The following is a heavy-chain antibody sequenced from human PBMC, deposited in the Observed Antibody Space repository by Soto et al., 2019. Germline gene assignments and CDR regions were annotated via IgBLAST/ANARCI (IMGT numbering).Heavy chain of an antibody. J-gene: IGHJ5*02. CDR3: TRDASRDSSARGWFDP. CDR2: ISSNSAYI. CDR1: GFTFRSFT. Sequence: VGSLRLSGAASGFTFRSFTMNWVRQAPGKGLEWVSTISSNSAYIYYTDALRGRFTISRDNAKNSLHLQMNSLRAEDTAVYYCTRDASRDSSARGWFDPWGPGTLVTVSS. D-gene: IGHD6-13*01. V-gene: IGHV3-21*01.